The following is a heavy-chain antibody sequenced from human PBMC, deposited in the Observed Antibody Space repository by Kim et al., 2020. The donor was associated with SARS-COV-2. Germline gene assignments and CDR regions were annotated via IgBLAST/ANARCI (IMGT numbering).Heavy chain of an antibody. V-gene: IGHV4-39*01. CDR2: IYYSGST. CDR3: ARAYDSSGYYYGGFFDY. J-gene: IGHJ4*02. CDR1: GGSISSSSYY. Sequence: SETLSLTCTVSGGSISSSSYYWGWIRQPPGKGLEWIGSIYYSGSTYYNPSLKSRVTISVDTSKNQFSLKLSSVTAADTAVYYCARAYDSSGYYYGGFFDYWGQGTLVTVSS. D-gene: IGHD3-22*01.